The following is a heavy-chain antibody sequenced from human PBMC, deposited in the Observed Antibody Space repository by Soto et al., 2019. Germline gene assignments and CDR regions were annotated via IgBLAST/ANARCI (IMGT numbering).Heavy chain of an antibody. CDR2: INTGNGNT. Sequence: ASVNVSFKASGYSFTNYAVHWVRQAPGQRLEWMGWINTGNGNTKYSQKFQGRVTITRDTSASTAYMELSSLRSEDTAVFYCAREASNSMDYWGQGTLVTVSS. V-gene: IGHV1-3*04. D-gene: IGHD4-4*01. J-gene: IGHJ4*02. CDR3: AREASNSMDY. CDR1: GYSFTNYA.